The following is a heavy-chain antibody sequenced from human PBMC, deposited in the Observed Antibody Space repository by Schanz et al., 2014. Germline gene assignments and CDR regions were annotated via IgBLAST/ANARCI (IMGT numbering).Heavy chain of an antibody. CDR2: IYSGIGA. CDR3: ARDSRPNYDFLTAYYSIDY. D-gene: IGHD3-9*01. J-gene: IGHJ4*02. V-gene: IGHV3-66*01. Sequence: VQLLQFGGGVVQPGRSLRLSCAVSGFTVSSNHMSWVRQAPGKGLEWVSVIYSGIGAYYADSVKGRFTISRDNSKNTLYLQMNSLRAEDTAVYYCARDSRPNYDFLTAYYSIDYWGQGTQVTVSS. CDR1: GFTVSSNH.